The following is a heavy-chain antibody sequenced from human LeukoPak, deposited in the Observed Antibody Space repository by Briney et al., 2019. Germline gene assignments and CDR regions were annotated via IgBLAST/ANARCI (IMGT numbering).Heavy chain of an antibody. CDR1: GGSFSGY. V-gene: IGHV4-34*01. CDR3: ARDLWIDWRPSPGGFDY. CDR2: INHTGST. Sequence: SETLSLTCAVYGGSFSGYWSWIRQPPGKGLEWIGEINHTGSTSYNPSLKSRVTISVDTSKNQFSLQLNSVTPEDTAVYYCARDLWIDWRPSPGGFDYWGQGTLVTVSS. J-gene: IGHJ4*02. D-gene: IGHD2-21*01.